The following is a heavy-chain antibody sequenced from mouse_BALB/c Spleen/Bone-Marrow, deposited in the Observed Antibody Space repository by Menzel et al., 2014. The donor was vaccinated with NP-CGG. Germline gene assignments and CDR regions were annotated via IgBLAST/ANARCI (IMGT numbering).Heavy chain of an antibody. J-gene: IGHJ2*01. V-gene: IGHV2-9*02. D-gene: IGHD1-2*01. CDR1: GFSLTSYG. CDR2: IWADGST. CDR3: ARSHYPYYFDY. Sequence: QVQLQQSGPGLVAPSQSLSITCTVSGFSLTSYGVHWVRQPPGKGLEWLGVIWADGSTNYNLALMSRLSISKDNSKSQVSLKMNSLQTDDTAMYYCARSHYPYYFDYWGQGTTLTVSS.